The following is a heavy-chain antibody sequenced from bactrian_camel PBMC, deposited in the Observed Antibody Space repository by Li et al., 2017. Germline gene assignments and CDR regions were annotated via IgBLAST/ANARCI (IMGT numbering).Heavy chain of an antibody. V-gene: IGHV3S53*01. J-gene: IGHJ4*01. CDR2: IDTAGAA. CDR3: AAFGRVAPGALNCGFALRSDVYDF. D-gene: IGHD7*01. Sequence: HVQLVESGGGAVQTGGSLTLSCLASGFTVSTGYMAWFRQAPGQKREGVAAIDTAGAATYTYSVQGRFTISKDNAKNTLNLQMNDLKPEDTAIYYCAAFGRVAPGALNCGFALRSDVYDFWGQGTQVTVS. CDR1: GFTVSTGY.